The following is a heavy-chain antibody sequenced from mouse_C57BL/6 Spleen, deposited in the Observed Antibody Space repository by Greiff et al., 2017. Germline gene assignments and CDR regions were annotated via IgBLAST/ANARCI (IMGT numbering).Heavy chain of an antibody. CDR1: GYTFTDYE. CDR2: IDPETGGT. Sequence: VQLVESGAELVRPGASVTLSCKASGYTFTDYEMHWVKQTPVHGLEWIGAIDPETGGTAYNQKFKGKAILTADKSSSTAYMELRSLTSEDSAVYYCLITTVVDTEYIEVWGTGTTVTVSS. D-gene: IGHD1-1*01. V-gene: IGHV1-15*01. CDR3: LITTVVDTEYIEV. J-gene: IGHJ1*03.